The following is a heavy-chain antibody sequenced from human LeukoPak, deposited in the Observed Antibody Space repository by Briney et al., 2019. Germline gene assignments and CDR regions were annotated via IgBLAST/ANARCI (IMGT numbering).Heavy chain of an antibody. CDR2: NYYSGST. Sequence: SETLSLTCTVSGGSISSYYWSWIRQPPGKGLEWIGYNYYSGSTNYNPSLKSRVTISVDTSKNQFSLKLSSVTAADTAVYYCASRHSSGYSSFQHWGQGTLVTVSS. D-gene: IGHD3-22*01. CDR1: GGSISSYY. CDR3: ASRHSSGYSSFQH. V-gene: IGHV4-59*01. J-gene: IGHJ1*01.